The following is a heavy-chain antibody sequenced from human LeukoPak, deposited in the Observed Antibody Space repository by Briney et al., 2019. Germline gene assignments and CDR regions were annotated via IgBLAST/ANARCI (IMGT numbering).Heavy chain of an antibody. CDR3: ARVHYDFWSGQPDY. CDR1: GYTFTGYY. V-gene: IGHV1-2*02. D-gene: IGHD3-3*01. CDR2: INPNSGGT. Sequence: ASVKVSCKDSGYTFTGYYMSWVRQAPGQGLEWMGWINPNSGGTNYAQKFQGRVTMTRDTSISTAYMELSRLRSDDTAVYYCARVHYDFWSGQPDYWGQGTLVTVSS. J-gene: IGHJ4*02.